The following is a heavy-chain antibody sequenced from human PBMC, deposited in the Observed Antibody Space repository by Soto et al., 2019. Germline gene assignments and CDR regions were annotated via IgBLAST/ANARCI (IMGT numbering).Heavy chain of an antibody. CDR3: ARGSVDTPMVTYHYYYGMDV. CDR1: GFTFSDYY. J-gene: IGHJ6*02. CDR2: ISSRGRTI. V-gene: IGHV3-11*01. D-gene: IGHD5-18*01. Sequence: QVQLVEPGGGLVKPGGSLSFSCVASGFTFSDYYMSWYRQPPGKGLEWVSYISSRGRTIYYPDSVKGRFTISRDNAKKSLYLQMNRLRAEATAVYYCARGSVDTPMVTYHYYYGMDVWGQGTKVSVSS.